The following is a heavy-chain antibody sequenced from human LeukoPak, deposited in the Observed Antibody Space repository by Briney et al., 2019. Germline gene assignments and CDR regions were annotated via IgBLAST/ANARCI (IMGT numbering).Heavy chain of an antibody. V-gene: IGHV1-69*05. D-gene: IGHD6-6*01. CDR1: GGTFSNSG. CDR3: ARETLISSTSFYYYMDV. Sequence: SVKVSCKVSGGTFSNSGIKWVRQAPGQGLEWMGGIIPIFGTANYAQKFQGRVTITTDESTSTAYMELSGLRSEDTAVYYCARETLISSTSFYYYMDVWGEGTTVTVSS. CDR2: IIPIFGTA. J-gene: IGHJ6*03.